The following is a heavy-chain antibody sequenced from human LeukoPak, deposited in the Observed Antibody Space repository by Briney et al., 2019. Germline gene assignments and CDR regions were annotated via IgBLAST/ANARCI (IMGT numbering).Heavy chain of an antibody. CDR3: ARALCIDGICEWFDP. J-gene: IGHJ5*02. CDR1: GASISSGGYF. Sequence: SETLSLTCTVSGASISSGGYFWSWIRQPAGKGVEWIGRIETSGSTNYNPSLKSRVTISVDTSKNQFSLKLRSVTAADTAVYYCARALCIDGICEWFDPWGQGTLVTVSS. V-gene: IGHV4-61*02. CDR2: IETSGST. D-gene: IGHD2-8*01.